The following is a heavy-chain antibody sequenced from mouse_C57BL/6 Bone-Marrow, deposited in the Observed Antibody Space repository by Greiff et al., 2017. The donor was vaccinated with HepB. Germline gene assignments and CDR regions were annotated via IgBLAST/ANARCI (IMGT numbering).Heavy chain of an antibody. CDR1: GYSITSGYD. J-gene: IGHJ1*03. CDR2: ISYSGST. D-gene: IGHD1-1*01. Sequence: EVKLEESGPGMVKPSQSLSLTCTVTGYSITSGYDWHWIRHFPGNKLEWMGYISYSGSTNYNPSLKSRISITHDTSKNHFFLKLNSVTTEDTATYYCARDPIYYWYFDVWGTGTTVTVSS. CDR3: ARDPIYYWYFDV. V-gene: IGHV3-1*01.